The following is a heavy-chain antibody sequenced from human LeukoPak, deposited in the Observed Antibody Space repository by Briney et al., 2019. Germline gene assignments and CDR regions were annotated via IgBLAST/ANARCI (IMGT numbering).Heavy chain of an antibody. J-gene: IGHJ4*02. D-gene: IGHD6-13*01. CDR2: ISSSSSTI. V-gene: IGHV3-48*04. CDR1: GFTFSSYS. CDR3: ARDPSTPQQLGNFDY. Sequence: TGGSLRLSCAASGFTFSSYSMNWVRQAPGKGLEWVSYISSSSSTIYYADSVKGRFTISRDNAKNSLYLQMNSLRADDTAVYYCARDPSTPQQLGNFDYWGQGTLVTVSS.